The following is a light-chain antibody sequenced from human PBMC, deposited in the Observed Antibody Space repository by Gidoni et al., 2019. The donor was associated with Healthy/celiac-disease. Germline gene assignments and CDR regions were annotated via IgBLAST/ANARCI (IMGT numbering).Light chain of an antibody. CDR1: HSISSY. V-gene: IGKV1-39*01. J-gene: IGKJ3*01. CDR3: QQSYSTPRFT. CDR2: AAS. Sequence: DIQMTQSPSSLSASVGDIVTITCRASHSISSYFTLYQQKPGKAPQLLIYAASSLQSGVPSRFSGSGSGTDFTLTISSLQPEDFATYYCQQSYSTPRFTFGPGTKVEIK.